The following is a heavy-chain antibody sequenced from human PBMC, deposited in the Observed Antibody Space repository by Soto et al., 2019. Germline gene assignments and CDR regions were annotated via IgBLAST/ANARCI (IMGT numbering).Heavy chain of an antibody. CDR3: ARTDGTYYFDH. J-gene: IGHJ4*02. CDR2: FVPMFSSS. D-gene: IGHD1-1*01. V-gene: IGHV1-69*05. CDR1: GTSFTCYG. Sequence: QVQLVQSGAEVRKPGSSVNVSCKASGTSFTCYGIHWGRQAPGQGFEWMGRFVPMFSSSNYAQKFQDRLTIVTDESTNTAYMALSSLRADDSAIYYCARTDGTYYFDHWGQGTLVTVSS.